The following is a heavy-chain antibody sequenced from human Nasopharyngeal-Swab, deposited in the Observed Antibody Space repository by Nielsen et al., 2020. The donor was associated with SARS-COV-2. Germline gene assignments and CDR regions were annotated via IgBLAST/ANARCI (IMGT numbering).Heavy chain of an antibody. CDR3: ARGPDYYGSGSYYNSVLRGYYFDY. V-gene: IGHV4-34*01. J-gene: IGHJ4*02. D-gene: IGHD3-10*01. Sequence: PGKGLEWIGEINHSGSTNYNPSLKSRVTISVDTSKNQFSPKLSSVTAADTAVYYCARGPDYYGSGSYYNSVLRGYYFDYWGQGTLVTVSS. CDR2: INHSGST.